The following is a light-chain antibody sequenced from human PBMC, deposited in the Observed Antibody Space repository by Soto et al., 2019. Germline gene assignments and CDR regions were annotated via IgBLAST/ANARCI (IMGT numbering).Light chain of an antibody. CDR3: QSYDSRLSGSGV. Sequence: QSVLTQPPSVSGAPGQRVTISCTGSSSNIGTGYDVHWYQQLPGTAPKLLIYGNNNRPSGVPDRFSGSKSGTSASLAITGLQAEDEADYYCQSYDSRLSGSGVFGGGTKVTVL. J-gene: IGLJ2*01. CDR1: SSNIGTGYD. V-gene: IGLV1-40*01. CDR2: GNN.